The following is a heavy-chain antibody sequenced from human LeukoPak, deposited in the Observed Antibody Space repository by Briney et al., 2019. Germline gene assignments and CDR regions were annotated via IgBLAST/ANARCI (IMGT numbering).Heavy chain of an antibody. J-gene: IGHJ4*02. V-gene: IGHV3-48*01. CDR3: ARDSPQYSSSSVSDY. CDR1: GFTFSSYS. CDR2: ISSSSSTI. Sequence: GGSLRLSCAASGFTFSSYSMNWVRQAPGKGLELVSYISSSSSTIYYADSVKGRFTISRDNAKNSLYLQMNSLRAEDTAVYYCARDSPQYSSSSVSDYWGQGTLVTVSS. D-gene: IGHD6-6*01.